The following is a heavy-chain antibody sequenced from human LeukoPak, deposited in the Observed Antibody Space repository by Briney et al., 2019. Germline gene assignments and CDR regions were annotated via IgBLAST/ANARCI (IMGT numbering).Heavy chain of an antibody. Sequence: SETLSLTCTVSGGSISSYYWSWIRQPAGKGLEWIGRIYTSGSTNYNPSLKSRVTMSVDTSKNQFSLKLSSVTAADTAVYYCARDLDERPNWNDEADAFDIRGQGTMVTVSS. J-gene: IGHJ3*02. D-gene: IGHD1-1*01. CDR3: ARDLDERPNWNDEADAFDI. CDR1: GGSISSYY. CDR2: IYTSGST. V-gene: IGHV4-4*07.